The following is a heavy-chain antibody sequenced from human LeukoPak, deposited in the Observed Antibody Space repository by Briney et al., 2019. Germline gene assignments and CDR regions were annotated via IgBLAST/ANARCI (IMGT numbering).Heavy chain of an antibody. CDR3: ARGSAMVGTDY. CDR1: GFTFSSYA. Sequence: GGSLRLSCAASGFTFSSYAMHWVRQAPGKGLEYVSAISSNGGSTYYANSVKGRFTISRDNSKNTLYLQMGSLRAEDMAVYYCARGSAMVGTDYWGQGTLVTVSS. V-gene: IGHV3-64*01. J-gene: IGHJ4*02. CDR2: ISSNGGST. D-gene: IGHD5-18*01.